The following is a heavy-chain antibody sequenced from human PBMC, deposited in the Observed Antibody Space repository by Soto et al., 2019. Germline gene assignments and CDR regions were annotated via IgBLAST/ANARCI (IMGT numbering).Heavy chain of an antibody. CDR1: GFTFSSYA. J-gene: IGHJ1*01. CDR3: ARSLVVVHPSDYLDFDR. CDR2: IGGSGVRT. D-gene: IGHD2-15*01. V-gene: IGHV3-23*01. Sequence: EVQLLESGGDLVQSGGSLRLSCAASGFTFSSYAMNWVRLAPGKGLEWVSGIGGSGVRTYYADPVKGRLTISRDNSRNTLYLQMNSLRAEDIVVYDCARSLVVVHPSDYLDFDRWGQGTLVSVSS.